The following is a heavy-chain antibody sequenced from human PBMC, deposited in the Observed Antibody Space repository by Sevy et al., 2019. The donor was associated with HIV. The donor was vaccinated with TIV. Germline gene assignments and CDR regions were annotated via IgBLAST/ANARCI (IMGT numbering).Heavy chain of an antibody. D-gene: IGHD3-22*01. CDR3: ARDLHTESSCNSFGY. CDR2: IYHSGNT. J-gene: IGHJ4*02. CDR1: SGSINNGDYS. Sequence: SETLSLTCAVSSGSINNGDYSWSWIRQPPGKGLEWIGYIYHSGNTYYNPSLKSRVTISVDRAKNQFSLKLSSVTAADTAVYYCARDLHTESSCNSFGYWGPGILVTVSS. V-gene: IGHV4-30-2*01.